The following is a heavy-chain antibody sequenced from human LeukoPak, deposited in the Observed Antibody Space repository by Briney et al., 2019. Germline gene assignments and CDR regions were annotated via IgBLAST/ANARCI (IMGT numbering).Heavy chain of an antibody. CDR3: ARGGGTYYMDV. Sequence: SETLSLTCTVSGGSISSYYWSWIRQPPGKGLEWTGYIYYSGSTNYNPSLKSRVAISVDTSKNQFSLKLSSVTAADTAVYYCARGGGTYYMDVWGKGTTVTVSS. CDR2: IYYSGST. J-gene: IGHJ6*03. CDR1: GGSISSYY. D-gene: IGHD1-26*01. V-gene: IGHV4-59*01.